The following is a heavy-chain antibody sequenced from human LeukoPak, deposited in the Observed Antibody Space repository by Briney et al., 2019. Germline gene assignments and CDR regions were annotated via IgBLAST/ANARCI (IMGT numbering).Heavy chain of an antibody. D-gene: IGHD2-15*01. CDR1: GFTFNTFS. Sequence: PGGSLRLSCVASGFTFNTFSMNWVRQTPGKGLEWISYISSGSTIYYADSVKGRFTISRDNAKNSLYLQMHSLRAEDTAVYYCARFGGGHYFDYWGQGTVVTVSS. CDR3: ARFGGGHYFDY. J-gene: IGHJ4*02. CDR2: ISSGSTI. V-gene: IGHV3-48*01.